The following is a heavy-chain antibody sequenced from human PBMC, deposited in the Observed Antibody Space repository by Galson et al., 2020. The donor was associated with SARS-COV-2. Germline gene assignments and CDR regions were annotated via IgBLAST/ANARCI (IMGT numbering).Heavy chain of an antibody. D-gene: IGHD6-19*01. J-gene: IGHJ4*02. V-gene: IGHV3-33*01. CDR3: ARDGQSSRGWAFDY. CDR1: GITISDHA. CDR2: IFFDGSEK. Sequence: SCAASGITISDHAMHWLRQAPGTGRERVAQIFFDGSEKYYGDPVRGRFTISRDSSKNTVYLQMNNLRVDDTAVYYCARDGQSSRGWAFDYWGQGTLLTVSS.